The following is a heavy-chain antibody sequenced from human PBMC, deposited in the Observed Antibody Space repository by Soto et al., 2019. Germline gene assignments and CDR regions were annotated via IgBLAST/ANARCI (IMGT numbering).Heavy chain of an antibody. CDR1: GFTFSDYY. CDR3: ARESYSSSGWWSTPRGPIDY. J-gene: IGHJ4*02. CDR2: ISSSGSTI. D-gene: IGHD6-13*01. V-gene: IGHV3-11*01. Sequence: GGSLRLSCAASGFTFSDYYMSWIRQAPGKGLEWVSYISSSGSTIYYADSVKGRFTISRDNAKNSLYLQMNSLRAEDTAVYYCARESYSSSGWWSTPRGPIDYWGQGTLVTVSS.